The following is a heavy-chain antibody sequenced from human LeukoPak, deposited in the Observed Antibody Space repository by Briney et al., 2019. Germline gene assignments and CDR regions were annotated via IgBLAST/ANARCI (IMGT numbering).Heavy chain of an antibody. CDR2: IIPIFGIA. Sequence: ASVKVSCKASGGTFSSYAINWVRQAPGQGLEWMGRIIPIFGIANYAQKFQGRVTITADKSTSTAYMELSSLRSEDTAVYYCARGYSMVTEEYFDYWGQGTLVTVSS. D-gene: IGHD5-18*01. J-gene: IGHJ4*02. CDR1: GGTFSSYA. CDR3: ARGYSMVTEEYFDY. V-gene: IGHV1-69*04.